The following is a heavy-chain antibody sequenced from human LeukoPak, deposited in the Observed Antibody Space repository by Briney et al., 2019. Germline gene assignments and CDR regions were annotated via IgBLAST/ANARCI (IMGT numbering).Heavy chain of an antibody. Sequence: GGSLRLSCAASGFTFSSYSMSWVRQAPGKGLEWVSYISSSSSTVYYADSVKGRFTISRDNAKNSLYLQMNSLRAEDTAVYYCASGSWGYDFRVVGHDAFDIWGQGTMVTVSS. J-gene: IGHJ3*02. CDR1: GFTFSSYS. V-gene: IGHV3-48*01. CDR2: ISSSSSTV. CDR3: ASGSWGYDFRVVGHDAFDI. D-gene: IGHD3-3*01.